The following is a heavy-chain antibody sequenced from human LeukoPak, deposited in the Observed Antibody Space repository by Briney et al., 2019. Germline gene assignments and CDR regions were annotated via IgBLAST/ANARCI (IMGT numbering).Heavy chain of an antibody. CDR2: INPNTGGT. J-gene: IGHJ5*02. CDR1: GYTFTGYY. CDR3: AREDSFDSSGYIYAGYNRWGFGT. V-gene: IGHV1-2*02. D-gene: IGHD3-22*01. Sequence: ASVKVSCKASGYTFTGYYIHWVRQAPGQGLECMGWINPNTGGTNYALKFQGRVTMTRDTSISTAYMELSRLISDDTAVYYCAREDSFDSSGYIYAGYNRWGFGTWGQGTLITVSS.